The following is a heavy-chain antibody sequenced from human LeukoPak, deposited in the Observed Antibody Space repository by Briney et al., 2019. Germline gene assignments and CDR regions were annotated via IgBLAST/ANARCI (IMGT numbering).Heavy chain of an antibody. CDR2: IWYDGSNK. CDR3: ARNRDYGGNSPFDY. D-gene: IGHD4-23*01. J-gene: IGHJ4*02. V-gene: IGHV3-33*01. Sequence: GRSLRLSCAASGFTFSSYGMHWVRQAPGKRLEWVAVIWYDGSNKYYADSVKGRFTISRDNSKNTLYLQMNSLRAEDTAVYYCARNRDYGGNSPFDYWGQGTLVTVSS. CDR1: GFTFSSYG.